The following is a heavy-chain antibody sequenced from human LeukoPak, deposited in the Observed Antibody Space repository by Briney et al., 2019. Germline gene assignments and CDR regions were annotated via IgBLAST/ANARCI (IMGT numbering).Heavy chain of an antibody. CDR1: GGSISSCY. CDR2: IYTSGST. Sequence: PSETLSLTCTVSGGSISSCYWSWIRQPAGKGLEWIGRIYTSGSTNYNPSLKSRVTMSVDTSKNQFSLKLSSVTAADTAVYYCARVAAVAGYYYYYYMDVWGKGTTVTVSS. CDR3: ARVAAVAGYYYYYYMDV. J-gene: IGHJ6*03. V-gene: IGHV4-4*07. D-gene: IGHD6-19*01.